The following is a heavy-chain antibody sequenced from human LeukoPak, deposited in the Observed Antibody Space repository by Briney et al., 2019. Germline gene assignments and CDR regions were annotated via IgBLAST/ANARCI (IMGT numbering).Heavy chain of an antibody. D-gene: IGHD6-13*01. Sequence: SETLSLTCTVSGGSIRSSYYYWGWIRQPPGKGLEWIGEINHSGSTNYNPSLKSRVTISVDTSKNQFSLKLSSVTAADTAVYYCARGRGAAASNWFDPWGQGTLVTVSS. J-gene: IGHJ5*02. CDR1: GGSIRSSYYY. CDR2: INHSGST. V-gene: IGHV4-39*07. CDR3: ARGRGAAASNWFDP.